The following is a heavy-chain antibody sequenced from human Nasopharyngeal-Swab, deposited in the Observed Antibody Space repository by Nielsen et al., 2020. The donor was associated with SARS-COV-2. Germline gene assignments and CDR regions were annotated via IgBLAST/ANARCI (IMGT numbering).Heavy chain of an antibody. J-gene: IGHJ3*02. CDR1: GFSFSSHS. CDR3: ARAPGTIAGAFDI. D-gene: IGHD4-17*01. Sequence: GGSLRLSCAASGFSFSSHSMDWVRQAPGQGLEWVSVIYSNGNTYYADSVKGRFIISRDNSKITVYLQMNSLRGDDTGVYYCARAPGTIAGAFDIWGQGTMVTVSS. CDR2: IYSNGNT. V-gene: IGHV3-53*01.